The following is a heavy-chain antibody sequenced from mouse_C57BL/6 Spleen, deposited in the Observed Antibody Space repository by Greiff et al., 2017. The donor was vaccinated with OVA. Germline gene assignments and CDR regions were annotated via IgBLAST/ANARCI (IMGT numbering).Heavy chain of an antibody. Sequence: EVMLVESGGGLVKPGGSLKLSCAASGFTFSDYGMHWVRQAPEKGLEWVAYISSGSSTIYYADTVKGRFTISRDNAKNTLFLQMTSLRSEDTAMYYCARAGYSNYRYFDVWGTGTTVTVSS. V-gene: IGHV5-17*01. CDR1: GFTFSDYG. CDR3: ARAGYSNYRYFDV. CDR2: ISSGSSTI. D-gene: IGHD2-5*01. J-gene: IGHJ1*03.